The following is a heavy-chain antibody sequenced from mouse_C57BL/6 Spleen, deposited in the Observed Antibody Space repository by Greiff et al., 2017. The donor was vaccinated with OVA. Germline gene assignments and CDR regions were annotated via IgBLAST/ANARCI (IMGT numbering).Heavy chain of an antibody. V-gene: IGHV1-20*01. CDR2: INPYNGDT. J-gene: IGHJ1*03. CDR1: GYSFTGYF. D-gene: IGHD1-1*01. CDR3: ARGYYGSSYVYFDV. Sequence: VQLQQSGPELVKPGDSVKISCKASGYSFTGYFMNWVMQSHGKSLEWIGRINPYNGDTFYNQKFKGKATLTVDKSSSTAHMELRSLTSEDSAVYYCARGYYGSSYVYFDVWGTGTTVTVSS.